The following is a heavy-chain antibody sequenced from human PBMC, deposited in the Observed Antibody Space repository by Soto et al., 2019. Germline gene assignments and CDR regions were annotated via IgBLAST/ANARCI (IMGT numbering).Heavy chain of an antibody. CDR2: IIPIFGTA. CDR1: GGTFSSYA. D-gene: IGHD2-2*01. CDR3: ARLDGEPAEDWFDP. V-gene: IGHV1-69*01. J-gene: IGHJ5*02. Sequence: QVQLVQSGAEVKKPGSSVKVSCKASGGTFSSYAISWVRQAPGQGLEWMGGIIPIFGTANYAQKFQGRVTITADESTSTAYRELSSLRSEDTAVYYCARLDGEPAEDWFDPWGQGTLVTVSS.